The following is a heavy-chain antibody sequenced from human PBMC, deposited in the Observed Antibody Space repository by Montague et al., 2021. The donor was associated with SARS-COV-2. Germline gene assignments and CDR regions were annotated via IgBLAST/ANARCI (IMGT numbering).Heavy chain of an antibody. J-gene: IGHJ6*02. Sequence: SLRLSCAASGFTFSRYSMNWVRQAPGKGLEWVSYISSSSSTIYYXXSLKGRFTISRDNAKNSLYLQMNSLRDEDTAVYYCARDPAIVATIYGMDVWGQGTTVTVSS. D-gene: IGHD5-12*01. CDR1: GFTFSRYS. CDR3: ARDPAIVATIYGMDV. V-gene: IGHV3-48*02. CDR2: ISSSSSTI.